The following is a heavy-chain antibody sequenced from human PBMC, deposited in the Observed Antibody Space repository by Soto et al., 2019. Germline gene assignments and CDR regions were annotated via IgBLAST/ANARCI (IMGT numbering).Heavy chain of an antibody. D-gene: IGHD5-12*01. CDR3: ARDSRGRDGYARAGY. CDR2: ISYDGSNK. V-gene: IGHV3-30-3*01. CDR1: GFTFSSYA. J-gene: IGHJ4*02. Sequence: GGSLRLSCAASGFTFSSYAMHWVRQAPGKGLEWVAVISYDGSNKYYADSVKGRFTISRDNSKNTLYLQMNSLRAEDTAVYYCARDSRGRDGYARAGYWGQGTLVTVSS.